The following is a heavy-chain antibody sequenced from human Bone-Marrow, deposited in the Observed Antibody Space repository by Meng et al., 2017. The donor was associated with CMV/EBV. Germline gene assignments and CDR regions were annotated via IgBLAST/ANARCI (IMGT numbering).Heavy chain of an antibody. CDR3: ARGGYGDYALDY. J-gene: IGHJ4*02. Sequence: SCAASGFTVSSNYMSWVRQAPGKGLGWVSVIYSGGSTYYADSVKGRFTISRDNSKNTLYLQMNSLRAEDTAVYYWARGGYGDYALDYWGQGTLVTVSS. CDR1: GFTVSSNY. CDR2: IYSGGST. V-gene: IGHV3-66*02. D-gene: IGHD4-17*01.